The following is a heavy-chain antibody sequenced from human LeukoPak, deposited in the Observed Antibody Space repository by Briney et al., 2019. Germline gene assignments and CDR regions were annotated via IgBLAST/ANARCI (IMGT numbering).Heavy chain of an antibody. CDR2: IYYSGST. V-gene: IGHV4-59*01. J-gene: IGHJ6*02. CDR1: GGSISSYY. CDR3: ARGAYDSSGYAYYYYYGMDV. D-gene: IGHD3-22*01. Sequence: SETLSLTCTVSGGSISSYYWSWIRQPPGKGLEWIGYIYYSGSTNYNPSLKSRVTISVDTSKNQFSLKLSSVTAADTAVYYCARGAYDSSGYAYYYYYGMDVWGQGTTVTVSS.